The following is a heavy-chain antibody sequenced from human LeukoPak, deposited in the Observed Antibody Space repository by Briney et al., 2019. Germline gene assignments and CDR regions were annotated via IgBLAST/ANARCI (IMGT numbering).Heavy chain of an antibody. CDR2: ISSSSSYI. V-gene: IGHV3-21*01. CDR3: AGGIAVAGWFDP. CDR1: GFTFSSYS. Sequence: KTGGSLRLSCAASGFTFSSYSMNWVRQAPGKGLEWVSSISSSSSYIYYADSVKGRFTISRDNAKNSLYLQMNSLRAEDTAVYYCAGGIAVAGWFDPWGQGTLVTVSS. D-gene: IGHD6-19*01. J-gene: IGHJ5*02.